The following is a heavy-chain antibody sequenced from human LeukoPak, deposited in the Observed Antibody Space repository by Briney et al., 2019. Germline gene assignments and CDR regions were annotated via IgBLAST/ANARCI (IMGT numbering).Heavy chain of an antibody. CDR2: IYYSGST. V-gene: IGHV4-30-4*08. J-gene: IGHJ6*03. CDR1: GGSISSGDYY. CDR3: ARVMLRDFWGGYQIGNYYYHMDV. D-gene: IGHD3-3*01. Sequence: SETLSLTCTVSGGSISSGDYYWSWIRQPPGKGPEWIGYIYYSGSTYYNPSLKSRVTISIDTSNYQFSLNLYSLTAADTAIYYCARVMLRDFWGGYQIGNYYYHMDVWGKGTTVTVSS.